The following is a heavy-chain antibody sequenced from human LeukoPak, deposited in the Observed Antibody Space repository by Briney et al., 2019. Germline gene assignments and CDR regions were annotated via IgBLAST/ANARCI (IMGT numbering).Heavy chain of an antibody. CDR2: IWYDGRNR. CDR1: GFTFSSYG. D-gene: IGHD3-22*01. J-gene: IGHJ4*02. V-gene: IGHV3-33*01. Sequence: HPGGSLRLSCAASGFTFSSYGMHWVRQAPGKGLEWVAVIWYDGRNRYYADSVKGRFTISRDNSKNTLYLQMNSLRAEDTAVYYCAREGGVFDSSGYFDYWGQGTLVTVSS. CDR3: AREGGVFDSSGYFDY.